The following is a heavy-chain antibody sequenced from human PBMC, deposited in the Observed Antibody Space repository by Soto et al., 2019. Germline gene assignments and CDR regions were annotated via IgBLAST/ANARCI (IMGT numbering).Heavy chain of an antibody. V-gene: IGHV3-23*01. D-gene: IGHD5-18*01. J-gene: IGHJ3*02. CDR1: GFTFSSYA. CDR3: AKDRGYSYGVVDAFDI. CDR2: ISGSGGGT. Sequence: GGSLRLSCAASGFTFSSYAMSWVRQAPGKGLEGVSAISGSGGGTYYADSVKGRLTISRDNSKNTLYLQMNSLRAEDTAVYYCAKDRGYSYGVVDAFDIWGQGTMVTVSS.